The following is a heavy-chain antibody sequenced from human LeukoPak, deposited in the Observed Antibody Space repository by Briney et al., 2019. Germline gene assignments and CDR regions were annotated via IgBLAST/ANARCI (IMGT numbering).Heavy chain of an antibody. Sequence: GGSLSLSFSASGFPFSSYATHWVRQAPGKGLEYVSAISSNGGSTYYADSVKGRFTISRDNSKNTLYHQMSSLRAEDTAVYYCVGTAMVKGFFDYWGQGTLVTVSS. CDR3: VGTAMVKGFFDY. CDR1: GFPFSSYA. D-gene: IGHD5-18*01. J-gene: IGHJ4*02. CDR2: ISSNGGST. V-gene: IGHV3-64D*06.